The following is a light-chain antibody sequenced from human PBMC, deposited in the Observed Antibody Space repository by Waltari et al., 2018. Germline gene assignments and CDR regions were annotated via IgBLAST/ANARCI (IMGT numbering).Light chain of an antibody. CDR3: QTGGHGTWV. CDR2: VNSDGSH. Sequence: QLVLTQSPSASASLGASVKLTCTLSSGHSSNIIAWHQQQPEKGPRYLMKVNSDGSHSKGDGIPDRFSGSSAGAERYLTRSSLQSEDEADYYCQTGGHGTWVFGGGTKLTVL. CDR1: SGHSSNI. V-gene: IGLV4-69*01. J-gene: IGLJ3*02.